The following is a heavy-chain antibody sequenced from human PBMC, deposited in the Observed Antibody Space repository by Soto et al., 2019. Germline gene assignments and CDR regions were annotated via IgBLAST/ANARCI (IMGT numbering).Heavy chain of an antibody. CDR3: ARDLLPPHGPDIVVVPAANNWFDP. V-gene: IGHV1-69*06. CDR1: GGTFSRYA. Sequence: VASVKVSCKASGGTFSRYAISWVRQAPGQGLEWMGGIIPNLGTANYAQKFQGRVTINAAKSTSTAYMEQRSLRSDYTAVYYCARDLLPPHGPDIVVVPAANNWFDPWGQGTLVTVSS. D-gene: IGHD2-2*01. CDR2: IIPNLGTA. J-gene: IGHJ5*02.